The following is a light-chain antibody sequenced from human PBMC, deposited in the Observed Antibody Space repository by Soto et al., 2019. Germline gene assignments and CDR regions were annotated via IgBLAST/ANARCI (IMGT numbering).Light chain of an antibody. CDR3: QQYHSLPYT. J-gene: IGKJ2*01. CDR1: QDITNH. Sequence: DIQMTQSPSSLSASEGGRLTITCQASQDITNHLNWYHQRPGKAPRLLITDASNLEAGVSSRFSGSGSGTDFTLTISSLQPEDIATYFCQQYHSLPYTFGQGTKVDI. CDR2: DAS. V-gene: IGKV1-33*01.